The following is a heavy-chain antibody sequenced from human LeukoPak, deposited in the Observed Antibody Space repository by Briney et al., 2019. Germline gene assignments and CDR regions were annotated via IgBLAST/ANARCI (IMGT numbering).Heavy chain of an antibody. Sequence: PSETLSLTCAVSGGSISSGRYYWDWIRQPPGKGLEWIGSIYYSGSTYYNPSLKSRVTISTDTSKNQFSLKMNSVTAADTAVYYCARGPPPDFDYWGRGTLVTVSS. CDR1: GGSISSGRYY. J-gene: IGHJ4*02. CDR3: ARGPPPDFDY. CDR2: IYYSGST. V-gene: IGHV4-39*07.